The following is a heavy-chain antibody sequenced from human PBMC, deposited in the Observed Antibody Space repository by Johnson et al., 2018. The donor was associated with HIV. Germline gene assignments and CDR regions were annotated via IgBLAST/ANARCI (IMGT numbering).Heavy chain of an antibody. CDR2: VNPNGGCT. V-gene: IGHV3-25*04. CDR1: QFTFSTYY. J-gene: IGHJ3*02. D-gene: IGHD3-10*01. CDR3: TTGDLMVRGSHAGDAFDI. Sequence: QLVESGGGVVQPGRSPRLPCAASQFTFSTYYVNCVRQAPGNGLELVGQVNPNGGCTNLRDSGKDRFNTSRDNAKNTLHLQMNSLKTEDTAVYYCTTGDLMVRGSHAGDAFDIWGQGTMVTVSS.